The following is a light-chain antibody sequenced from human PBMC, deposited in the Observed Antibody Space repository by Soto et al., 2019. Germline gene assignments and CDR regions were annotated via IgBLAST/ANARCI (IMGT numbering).Light chain of an antibody. CDR3: HQYYSTPRT. CDR2: GAS. V-gene: IGKV3-20*01. CDR1: QSVSSSY. Sequence: EIVLTQSPGTLSLSPGERATLSCRASQSVSSSYLAWYQQKPGQAPRLLIYGASSRATGIPDRFSGSGSGTDFTLTISSLQAEDVAVYYCHQYYSTPRTFGQGTKVDIK. J-gene: IGKJ1*01.